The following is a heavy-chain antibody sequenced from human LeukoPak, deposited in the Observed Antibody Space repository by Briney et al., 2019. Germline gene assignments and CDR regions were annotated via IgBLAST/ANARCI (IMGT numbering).Heavy chain of an antibody. D-gene: IGHD3-22*01. Sequence: GGSLRLSCVVSGFTFTRHWMHWVRQAPGKGLVWVSRMNDDGSSTSYAEALKGRFTISRDNAKNTLYLHMSNLRAEDTAVYYCAKDTGYYYDSSNYWNWGQGTLVTVSS. J-gene: IGHJ4*02. CDR3: AKDTGYYYDSSNYWN. CDR2: MNDDGSST. V-gene: IGHV3-74*01. CDR1: GFTFTRHW.